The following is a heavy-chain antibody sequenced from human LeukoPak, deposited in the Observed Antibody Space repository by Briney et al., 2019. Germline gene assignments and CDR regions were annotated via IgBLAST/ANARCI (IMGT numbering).Heavy chain of an antibody. CDR2: ISYDGSNK. J-gene: IGHJ4*02. D-gene: IGHD3-3*01. CDR3: ARAEFTIFGVVIIRALDY. Sequence: GRSLRLSCAASGFTFSSYAMHWVRQAPGKGLEWVAVISYDGSNKYYADSVKGRFTISRDNSKNTLYLQMNSLRAEDTAVYYCARAEFTIFGVVIIRALDYWGQGTLVTVSS. V-gene: IGHV3-30-3*01. CDR1: GFTFSSYA.